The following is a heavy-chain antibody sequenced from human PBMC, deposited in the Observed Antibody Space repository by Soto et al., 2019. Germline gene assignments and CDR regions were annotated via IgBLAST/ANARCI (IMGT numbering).Heavy chain of an antibody. V-gene: IGHV3-23*01. J-gene: IGHJ4*02. CDR3: AKRAWGYFYFDY. Sequence: EVQLLESGGGLVQPGGSLRLSCAASGFTFSSYAMRWVRQAPWKGLEWVSVISGSGGSTYYADSVKGRFTISRDNSKNTLYLQMNSLRAEDTAVYYCAKRAWGYFYFDYWGQGTLVTVSS. CDR2: ISGSGGST. D-gene: IGHD1-26*01. CDR1: GFTFSSYA.